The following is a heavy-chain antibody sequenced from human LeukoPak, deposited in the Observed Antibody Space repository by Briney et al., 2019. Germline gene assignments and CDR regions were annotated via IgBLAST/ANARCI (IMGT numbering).Heavy chain of an antibody. J-gene: IGHJ6*03. CDR1: GFTFDDYA. V-gene: IGHV3-20*04. Sequence: PGGSLRLSCAASGFTFDDYAMNWVCQVPGRGMEWVSGIYWNDRITKYADSVKDRFTISRQNTKNSLYLYMNNLGGEDTALYFCARGSVQLWLRDTYYYMDVWGKGTTVTVSS. CDR2: IYWNDRIT. D-gene: IGHD5-18*01. CDR3: ARGSVQLWLRDTYYYMDV.